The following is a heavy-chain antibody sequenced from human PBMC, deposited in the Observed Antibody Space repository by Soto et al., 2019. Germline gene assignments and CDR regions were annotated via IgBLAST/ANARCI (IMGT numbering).Heavy chain of an antibody. CDR1: GYTFTSYA. Sequence: VKVSCKASGYTFTSYAMHWVRQAPGQRLEWMGWINAGNGNTKYSQKFQGRVTITRDTSASTAYMELRSLRSDDTAVYYCARVWLEHSRAGAKDAFDIWGQGTMVTVSS. CDR3: ARVWLEHSRAGAKDAFDI. CDR2: INAGNGNT. J-gene: IGHJ3*02. D-gene: IGHD6-19*01. V-gene: IGHV1-3*01.